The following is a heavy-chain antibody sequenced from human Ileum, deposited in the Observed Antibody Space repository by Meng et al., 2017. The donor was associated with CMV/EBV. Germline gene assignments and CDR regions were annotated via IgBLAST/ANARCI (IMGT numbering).Heavy chain of an antibody. CDR2: IYYSGST. J-gene: IGHJ5*02. D-gene: IGHD5-12*01. CDR1: GDSISSGHYY. V-gene: IGHV4-39*07. Sequence: HLQESGPGLLTPSDSLAPTCSCSGDSISSGHYYWGCIRQPPGKDLQWIGSIYYSGSTYDNPSLKSRVTMSVDPSKNQFSLRLSSVTAADTAIYYCVGDWGPYKSRGYFDPWGQGTLVTVSS. CDR3: VGDWGPYKSRGYFDP.